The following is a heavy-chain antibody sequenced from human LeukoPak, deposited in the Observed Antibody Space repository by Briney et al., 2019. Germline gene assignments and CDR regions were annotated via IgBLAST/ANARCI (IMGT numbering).Heavy chain of an antibody. J-gene: IGHJ4*02. Sequence: SGPALVKPTQTLTLTCTFSGFSLSTSGMRVSWIRQPPGKALEWLARIDWDDDKFYSTSLKTRLTISKDTSKNQVVLTMTNIDPVDTATYYCARGSNIRSDFDYWGQGTLVTVSS. CDR2: IDWDDDK. CDR1: GFSLSTSGMR. D-gene: IGHD2/OR15-2a*01. V-gene: IGHV2-70*04. CDR3: ARGSNIRSDFDY.